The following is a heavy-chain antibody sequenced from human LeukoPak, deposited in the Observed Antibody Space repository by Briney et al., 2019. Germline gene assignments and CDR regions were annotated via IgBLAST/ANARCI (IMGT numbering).Heavy chain of an antibody. Sequence: PSETLSLTCAVYGGSFSGYYRSWIRQPPGKGLEWIGEINHSGSTNYNPSLKSRVDISVDSSSHQSSLKLSSVPAADTAVYYCARDGEYGDSPYYYYGMDVWGEGTSVTASS. CDR2: INHSGST. V-gene: IGHV4-34*01. CDR1: GGSFSGYY. CDR3: ARDGEYGDSPYYYYGMDV. J-gene: IGHJ6*04. D-gene: IGHD4-17*01.